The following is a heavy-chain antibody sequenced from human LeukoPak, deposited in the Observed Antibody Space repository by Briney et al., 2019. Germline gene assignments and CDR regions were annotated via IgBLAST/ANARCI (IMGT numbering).Heavy chain of an antibody. CDR1: GGSFSGYY. CDR3: ATEMATAIDY. Sequence: SETLSLXCAVYGGSFSGYYWSWIRQPPGKGLEWIGEINHSGSTNYNPSLKSRVTISVDTSKNQFSLKLSSVTAADTAVYYCATEMATAIDYWGQGTLVTVSS. CDR2: INHSGST. D-gene: IGHD5-24*01. V-gene: IGHV4-34*01. J-gene: IGHJ4*02.